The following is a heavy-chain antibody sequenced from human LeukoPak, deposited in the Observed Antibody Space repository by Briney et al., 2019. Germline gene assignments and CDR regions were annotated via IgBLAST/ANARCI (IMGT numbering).Heavy chain of an antibody. CDR3: ARENGDTAMAPPLGI. CDR2: INPSGGST. CDR1: GYTFTSYY. Sequence: ASVKVSCKASGYTFTSYYMHWVRQAPGQGLEWMGIINPSGGSTSYAQKFQGRVTMTRDTSTSTVYMELSSLRSEDTAVYYCARENGDTAMAPPLGIWGQGTLVTVSS. D-gene: IGHD5-18*01. J-gene: IGHJ4*02. V-gene: IGHV1-46*01.